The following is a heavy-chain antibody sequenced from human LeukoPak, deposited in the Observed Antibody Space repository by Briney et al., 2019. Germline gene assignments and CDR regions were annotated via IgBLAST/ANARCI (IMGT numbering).Heavy chain of an antibody. V-gene: IGHV3-11*01. CDR3: ASHSSGWYSRRYFDY. D-gene: IGHD6-19*01. Sequence: PGGSLRLSCAASGFTFSDYCMSWIRQAPGKGLEWVAYISSSGSTIYYADSVKGRFTISRDNAKNSLYLQMNSLRAEDTAVHYCASHSSGWYSRRYFDYWGQGTLVTVSS. CDR1: GFTFSDYC. J-gene: IGHJ4*02. CDR2: ISSSGSTI.